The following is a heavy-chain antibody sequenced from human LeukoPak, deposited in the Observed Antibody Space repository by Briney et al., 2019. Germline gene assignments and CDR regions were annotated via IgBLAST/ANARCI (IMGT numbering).Heavy chain of an antibody. CDR2: ISYDGSNK. Sequence: GRSLRLSCAASGFTFSSYGMHWVRQAPGKGLEWVAVISYDGSNKYYADSVKGRFTISRDNPKNTLYLQMNSLRAEDTAVYYCAKGSRDSSGWYRDYWGQGTLVTVSS. V-gene: IGHV3-30*18. CDR1: GFTFSSYG. D-gene: IGHD6-19*01. CDR3: AKGSRDSSGWYRDY. J-gene: IGHJ4*02.